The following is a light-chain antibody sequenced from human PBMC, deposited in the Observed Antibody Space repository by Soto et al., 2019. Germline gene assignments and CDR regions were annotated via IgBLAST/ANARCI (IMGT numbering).Light chain of an antibody. V-gene: IGKV3-20*01. J-gene: IGKJ2*01. CDR3: QQYAGSPRT. Sequence: EILLTQSPGSLAVSPGGRATRSCRASQSVSSGSLAWYQQKRGQAPRLLIYGASSRATGIPDRFSGSGSETDFTLTITRLEPEDSAVYYCQQYAGSPRTFSRGTKVDIK. CDR2: GAS. CDR1: QSVSSGS.